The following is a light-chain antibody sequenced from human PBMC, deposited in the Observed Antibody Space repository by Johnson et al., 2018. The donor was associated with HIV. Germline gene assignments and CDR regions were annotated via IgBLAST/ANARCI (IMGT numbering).Light chain of an antibody. CDR3: GTWDSSLGGV. Sequence: QSVLTQPPSVSAAPGQKATIPCSGSSSNIGNNYVSWYQQLPGTAPKLLIYDNNKRPSGIPDRFSGPKSGTSATLGITGLQTGDEANYYCGTWDSSLGGVFGTGTKVTVL. J-gene: IGLJ1*01. CDR1: SSNIGNNY. CDR2: DNN. V-gene: IGLV1-51*01.